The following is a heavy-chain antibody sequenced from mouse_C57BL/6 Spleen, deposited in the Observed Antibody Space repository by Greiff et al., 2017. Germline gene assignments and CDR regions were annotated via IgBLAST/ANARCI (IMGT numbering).Heavy chain of an antibody. V-gene: IGHV1-59*01. CDR2: IDPSDSYT. Sequence: VQLQQPGAELVRPGTSVKLSCKASGYTFTSYWMHWVKQRPGQGLEWIGVIDPSDSYTNYNQKFKGKATLTVDTSSSTAYMQRSSLTSEDSAVYYCARMNYYGSSWGQGTTLTVSS. CDR3: ARMNYYGSS. D-gene: IGHD1-1*01. CDR1: GYTFTSYW. J-gene: IGHJ2*01.